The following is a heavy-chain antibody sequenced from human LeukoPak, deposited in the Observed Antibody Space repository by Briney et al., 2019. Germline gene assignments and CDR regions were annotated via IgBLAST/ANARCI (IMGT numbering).Heavy chain of an antibody. CDR1: GGSISSGGYY. CDR2: IYHSGST. V-gene: IGHV4-30-2*01. J-gene: IGHJ4*02. Sequence: SETLSLTCTVSGGSISSGGYYWSWIRQPPGKGLEWIGYIYHSGSTYYNPSLKSRVTISVDRSKNQFSLKLSSVTAADTAVYYCARDDVDTAMVTDYWGQGTLVTVSS. D-gene: IGHD5-18*01. CDR3: ARDDVDTAMVTDY.